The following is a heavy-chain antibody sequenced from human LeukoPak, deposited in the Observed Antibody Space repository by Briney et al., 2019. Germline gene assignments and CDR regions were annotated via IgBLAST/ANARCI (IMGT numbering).Heavy chain of an antibody. V-gene: IGHV3-30*18. CDR2: IGYDGSNK. CDR1: GFSFSSYG. CDR3: AKEIYHDSSAFFDY. D-gene: IGHD3-22*01. J-gene: IGHJ4*02. Sequence: QPGRSLRLSCAASGFSFSSYGIHWVRQAPGKGLEWVAVIGYDGSNKYYADSVKGRFTISRDNSKNTLYLQMNSLRTEDTAVYFCAKEIYHDSSAFFDYWGQGTLVTVSA.